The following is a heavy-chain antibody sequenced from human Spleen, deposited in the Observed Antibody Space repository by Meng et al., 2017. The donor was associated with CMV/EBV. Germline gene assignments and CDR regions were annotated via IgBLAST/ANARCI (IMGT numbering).Heavy chain of an antibody. Sequence: ASVKVSCKASGYTFINYGISWVRQAPGQGLEWMGWMNPNSGNTGYAQKFQGRVTITRNTSISTAYMELSSLRSEDTAVYYCARGYCSSTSCPRRAWFDPWGQGTLVTVSS. CDR1: GYTFINYG. CDR3: ARGYCSSTSCPRRAWFDP. V-gene: IGHV1-8*03. D-gene: IGHD2-2*01. CDR2: MNPNSGNT. J-gene: IGHJ5*02.